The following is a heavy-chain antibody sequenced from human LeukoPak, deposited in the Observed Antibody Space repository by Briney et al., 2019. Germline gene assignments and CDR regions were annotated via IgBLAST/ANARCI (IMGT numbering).Heavy chain of an antibody. J-gene: IGHJ2*01. CDR3: ARPGYGDDWYFDL. CDR1: GYTFTGYY. V-gene: IGHV1-2*02. Sequence: ASVKVSCKASGYTFTGYYMHWVRQAPGQGLEWMGWINPNSGGTNYAQKFQGRVTMTRDTSISTAYMELSRLRSDDTAVNYCARPGYGDDWYFDLWGRGTLVTVSS. CDR2: INPNSGGT. D-gene: IGHD4-17*01.